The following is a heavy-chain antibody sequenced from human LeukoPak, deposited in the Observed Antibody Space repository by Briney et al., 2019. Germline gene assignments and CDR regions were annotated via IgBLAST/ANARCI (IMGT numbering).Heavy chain of an antibody. D-gene: IGHD2-2*01. CDR2: IYYSGST. CDR1: GGSISSYY. J-gene: IGHJ6*02. CDR3: ASLGYCSSTSCRPRRDYYYGMDV. Sequence: SETLSLTRTVSGGSISSYYWSWIRQPPGKGLEWIGYIYYSGSTNYNPSLKSRVTISVDTSKNQFSLKLSSVTAADTAVYYCASLGYCSSTSCRPRRDYYYGMDVWGQGTTVTVSS. V-gene: IGHV4-59*08.